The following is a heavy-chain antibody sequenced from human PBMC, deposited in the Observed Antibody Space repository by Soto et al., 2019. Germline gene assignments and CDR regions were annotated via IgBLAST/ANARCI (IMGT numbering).Heavy chain of an antibody. CDR1: GGSFTTFI. J-gene: IGHJ6*02. Sequence: QVQLVQSGAEVKKPGSSVKVSCKASGGSFTTFIVTWVRQATGQGLEWMGWMNPNSGNTGYAQKFQGRVTMTRNTSISTAYMGLSSLRSEDTAVYYCARERTGTTSMDVWGQGTTVTVSS. V-gene: IGHV1-8*01. D-gene: IGHD1-1*01. CDR3: ARERTGTTSMDV. CDR2: MNPNSGNT.